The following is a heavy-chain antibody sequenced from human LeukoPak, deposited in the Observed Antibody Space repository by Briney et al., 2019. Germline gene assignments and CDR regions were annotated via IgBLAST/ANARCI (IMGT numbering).Heavy chain of an antibody. D-gene: IGHD3-22*01. J-gene: IGHJ6*03. CDR3: AKEGYYDSRDNYYYYYMDV. V-gene: IGHV3-23*01. CDR1: GFTFSTHG. Sequence: PGGTLRLSCAASGFTFSTHGINWVRQAPGKGLEWVSAISGSGGSTYYADSVKGRFTISRDNSKNTLYLQMNSLRAEDTAVYYCAKEGYYDSRDNYYYYYMDVWGKGTTVTISS. CDR2: ISGSGGST.